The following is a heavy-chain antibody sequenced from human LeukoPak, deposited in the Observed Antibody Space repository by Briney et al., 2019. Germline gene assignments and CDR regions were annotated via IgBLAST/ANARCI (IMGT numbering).Heavy chain of an antibody. V-gene: IGHV2-5*08. CDR3: AHKGATLIALDI. CDR2: IYWDDDK. CDR1: GGSISSYYW. D-gene: IGHD1-26*01. Sequence: TLSLTCTVSGGSISSYYWSWIRQPPGKALEWLALIYWDDDKRYSPSLKSRLSITKDTSKNQVVLTVTNVDPVDTATYYCAHKGATLIALDIWGQGTMVTVSS. J-gene: IGHJ3*02.